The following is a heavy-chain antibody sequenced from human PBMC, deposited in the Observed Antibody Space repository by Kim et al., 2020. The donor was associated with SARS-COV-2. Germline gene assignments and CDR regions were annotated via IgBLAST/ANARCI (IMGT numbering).Heavy chain of an antibody. D-gene: IGHD3-10*01. CDR2: ISGSGGST. V-gene: IGHV3-23*01. CDR1: GFTFSSYA. CDR3: AKDFLYYGSGTIDY. Sequence: GGSLRLSCAASGFTFSSYAMSWVRQAPGKGLEWVSAISGSGGSTYYADSVKGRFTISRDNSKNTLYLQMKSLRAEDTAVYYCAKDFLYYGSGTIDYWGQGTLVTVSS. J-gene: IGHJ4*02.